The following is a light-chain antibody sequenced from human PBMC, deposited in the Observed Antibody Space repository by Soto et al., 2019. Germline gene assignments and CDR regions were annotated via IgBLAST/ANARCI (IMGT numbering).Light chain of an antibody. Sequence: QSVLTQPPSTSGTPGQRVTISCSGSRSNIGRSTVNWYQQLPGPAPKVLVYSTNKRPSGVPDRVSGSKSGPSASLAISGLQSEDEADDYCAAWEDTLSVWVFGGGTKLTVL. J-gene: IGLJ3*02. V-gene: IGLV1-44*01. CDR1: RSNIGRST. CDR3: AAWEDTLSVWV. CDR2: STN.